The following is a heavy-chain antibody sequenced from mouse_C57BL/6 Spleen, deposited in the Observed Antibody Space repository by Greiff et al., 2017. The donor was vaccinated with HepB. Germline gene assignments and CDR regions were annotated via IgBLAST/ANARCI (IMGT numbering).Heavy chain of an antibody. J-gene: IGHJ3*01. D-gene: IGHD1-1*01. CDR2: IYWDDDK. CDR1: GFSLSTSGMG. V-gene: IGHV8-12*01. CDR3: ARSYYYGSSYEAWFAY. Sequence: QVQLKESGPGILQSSQTLSLTCSFSGFSLSTSGMGVSWIRQPSGKGLEWLAHIYWDDDKRYNPSLKSRLTISKDTSRNQVFLKITSVDTADTATYYCARSYYYGSSYEAWFAYWGQGTLVTVSA.